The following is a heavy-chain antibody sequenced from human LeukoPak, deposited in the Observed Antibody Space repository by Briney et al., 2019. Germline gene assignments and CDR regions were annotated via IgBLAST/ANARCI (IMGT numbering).Heavy chain of an antibody. CDR3: AKDYCTTTTCSRLDY. CDR2: ISWNSARI. CDR1: GFTFGNYA. J-gene: IGHJ4*02. V-gene: IGHV3-9*01. Sequence: GRSLRLSCAASGFTFGNYAMHWVRQAPGKGLEWVSGISWNSARIDYADSVKGRFTISRDNAKNSLYLQMNSLRAEDSAFYYCAKDYCTTTTCSRLDYWGQGTLVSVSS. D-gene: IGHD2-2*01.